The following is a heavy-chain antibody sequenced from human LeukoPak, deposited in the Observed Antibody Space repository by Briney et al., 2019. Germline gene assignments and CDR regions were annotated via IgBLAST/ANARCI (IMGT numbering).Heavy chain of an antibody. CDR2: IYTSGST. Sequence: SETLSLTCTVSGGSISTDYWTWIRQPAGKGLEWIGLIYTSGSTNYNPSLKSRVTMSVDTSKNQFSLKLTSVAAADTAVYYCASDFGYWGQGTLVTVSS. CDR3: ASDFGY. CDR1: GGSISTDY. J-gene: IGHJ4*02. D-gene: IGHD3-10*01. V-gene: IGHV4-4*07.